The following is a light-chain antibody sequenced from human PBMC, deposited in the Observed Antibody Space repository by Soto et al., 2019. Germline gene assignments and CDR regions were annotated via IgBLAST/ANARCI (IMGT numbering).Light chain of an antibody. J-gene: IGLJ3*02. CDR1: SSNIGAGYD. CDR2: GNS. CDR3: QSYDSSLRWV. Sequence: QSVLTQPPSVSGAPGQRVTISCTGSSSNIGAGYDVHWYQQLPGTAPKLLIYGNSNRPSGVPDRFSGSKSGTSASLAITGLQAEDEADYSCQSYDSSLRWVFGGGTKLTVL. V-gene: IGLV1-40*01.